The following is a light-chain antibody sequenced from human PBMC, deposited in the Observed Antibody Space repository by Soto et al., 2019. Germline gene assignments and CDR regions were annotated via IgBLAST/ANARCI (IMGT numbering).Light chain of an antibody. V-gene: IGLV1-47*02. J-gene: IGLJ1*01. CDR1: SSKIGSNY. Sequence: QSVMTQQPSASGTPGQRVTISCSGSSSKIGSNYVYWYQQLPGTAPKLLIYSHNQRPSGVPDRFSGSKSGTSASLAISGLRSDDEADYYCAAWDDSLRGYVFGTGTKVTVL. CDR3: AAWDDSLRGYV. CDR2: SHN.